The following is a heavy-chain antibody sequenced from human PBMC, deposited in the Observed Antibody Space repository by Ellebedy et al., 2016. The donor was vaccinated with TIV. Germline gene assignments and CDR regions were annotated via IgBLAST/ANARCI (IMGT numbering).Heavy chain of an antibody. J-gene: IGHJ2*01. D-gene: IGHD5-24*01. CDR3: VKMAAMSSYFSFHL. V-gene: IGHV4-59*03. CDR1: GDSIRSFY. CDR2: VHSSWGD. Sequence: MPSETLSLTCNDSGDSIRSFYWSWVRQSQGKGLEWIGSVHSSWGDNYNPSLEDRVTMFVDTSKNQISLKLSSVTAADTAVYYCVKMAAMSSYFSFHLWGRGTLVTVSS.